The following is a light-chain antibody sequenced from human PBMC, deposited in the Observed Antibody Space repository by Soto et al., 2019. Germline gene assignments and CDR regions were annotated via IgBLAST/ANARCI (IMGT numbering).Light chain of an antibody. Sequence: EIVLTQSPATPSLSPGERATLSCRASQSVSSYLAWYQQKPGQAPRLLIYDASNRATGIPARFSGSGSGTDFTLTISSLEPEDFAVYYCQQRSNRVTFGGGTKVEIK. CDR2: DAS. CDR3: QQRSNRVT. V-gene: IGKV3-11*01. J-gene: IGKJ4*01. CDR1: QSVSSY.